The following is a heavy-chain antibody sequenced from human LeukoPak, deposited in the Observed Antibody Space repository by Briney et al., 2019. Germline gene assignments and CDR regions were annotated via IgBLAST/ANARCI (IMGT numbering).Heavy chain of an antibody. CDR2: IDGRRT. D-gene: IGHD2-2*02. CDR3: AKSSGYCSSTSCYKNYYYYLDV. CDR1: GFTFGNYA. V-gene: IGHV3-23*01. Sequence: PGGSLRLSCVASGFTFGNYAMSWVRQAPGKGLEWVSAIDGRRTYYEDSVKGRFTISRDNSKNTLYLQMNSLRAEDTAVYHCAKSSGYCSSTSCYKNYYYYLDVWGKGTSVTVSS. J-gene: IGHJ6*03.